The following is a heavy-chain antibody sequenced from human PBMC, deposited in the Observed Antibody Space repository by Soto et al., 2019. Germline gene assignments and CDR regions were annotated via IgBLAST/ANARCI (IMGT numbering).Heavy chain of an antibody. CDR2: LYSGGST. D-gene: IGHD6-25*01. Sequence: EVQLVESGGGLVQPGGSLRLSCVVSGFTVSSKYMSWVRQAPGKGLEWVSVLYSGGSTYYADSVRDRFTISRDNSRNTLYLQMSSLRVEDTAIYYCAVAPRGERLLDFDYWGRGTLVTVSS. CDR3: AVAPRGERLLDFDY. J-gene: IGHJ4*02. V-gene: IGHV3-66*01. CDR1: GFTVSSKY.